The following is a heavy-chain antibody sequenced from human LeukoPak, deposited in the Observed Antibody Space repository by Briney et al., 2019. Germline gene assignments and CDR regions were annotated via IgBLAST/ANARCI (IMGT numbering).Heavy chain of an antibody. CDR3: ARDPTTVTKGLDI. J-gene: IGHJ3*02. Sequence: PGGSLRLSCVASGFTFRSYGMHWVRQAPGKGLEWLAAISYDGSREYYAYSVKGRFTISRDNSKDTLFLQMNTLRPEDTAVYYCARDPTTVTKGLDIWGKGTMVTVSS. CDR2: ISYDGSRE. D-gene: IGHD4-17*01. V-gene: IGHV3-30*03. CDR1: GFTFRSYG.